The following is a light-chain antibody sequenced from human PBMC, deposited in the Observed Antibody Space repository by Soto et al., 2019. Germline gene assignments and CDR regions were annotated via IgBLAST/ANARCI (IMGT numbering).Light chain of an antibody. J-gene: IGKJ5*01. V-gene: IGKV3-11*01. CDR2: DAY. Sequence: EVVLTQSPVTLSLSPGERATLSCRASQSFRGLLAWYQQKPGQAPRLLIYDAYNRATGIPPRFSGSGSATAFTRTLRSLEPEDFAVYYCQQGHMGSITFGQGTRLEIK. CDR3: QQGHMGSIT. CDR1: QSFRGL.